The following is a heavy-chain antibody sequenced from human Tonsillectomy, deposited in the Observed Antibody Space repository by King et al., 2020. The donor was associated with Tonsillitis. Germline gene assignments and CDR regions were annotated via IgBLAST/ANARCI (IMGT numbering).Heavy chain of an antibody. J-gene: IGHJ5*02. CDR1: GFTFSSYS. D-gene: IGHD1-26*01. V-gene: IGHV3-21*01. CDR3: ARVEVGANGDWFDP. Sequence: VQLVESGGGLVKPGGSLRLSCAASGFTFSSYSMNWVRQAPGKGLEWVSSISSSSSYIYYADSVKGRFTTARDNAKNSLYLQMNSLRAEDTAVYYCARVEVGANGDWFDPWGQGTLVTVSS. CDR2: ISSSSSYI.